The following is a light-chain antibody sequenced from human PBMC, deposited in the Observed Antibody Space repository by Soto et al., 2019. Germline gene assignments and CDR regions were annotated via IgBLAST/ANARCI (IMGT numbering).Light chain of an antibody. CDR3: SSYTRSTTPV. V-gene: IGLV2-14*03. CDR2: VVT. Sequence: QSALTQPASVSGSPGQSITISCTGTSSDVGGYNFVSWYQQHPGKAPKLMIYVVTNRPSGVSHRFSGSKSGNTASLTISGLQAEDEADYYCSSYTRSTTPVFGGGTKLTVL. J-gene: IGLJ2*01. CDR1: SSDVGGYNF.